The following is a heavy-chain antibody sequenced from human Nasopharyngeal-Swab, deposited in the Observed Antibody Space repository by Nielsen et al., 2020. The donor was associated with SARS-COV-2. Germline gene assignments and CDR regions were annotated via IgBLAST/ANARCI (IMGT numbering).Heavy chain of an antibody. J-gene: IGHJ6*02. CDR1: GGTFSSYA. CDR3: ARRPYSSSSGDYYYGKDV. Sequence: KVSCKASGGTFSSYAISWVRQAPGQGLEWMRGIIPIFGTANYAQKFQGRVTITADESTSTAYMELSSLRSEDTAVYYCARRPYSSSSGDYYYGKDVWGQGTTVTVSS. V-gene: IGHV1-69*01. D-gene: IGHD6-6*01. CDR2: IIPIFGTA.